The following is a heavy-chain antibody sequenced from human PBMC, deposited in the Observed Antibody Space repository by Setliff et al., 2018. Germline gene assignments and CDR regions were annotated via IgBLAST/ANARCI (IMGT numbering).Heavy chain of an antibody. Sequence: PTLVNPTQTLTLTCTFSGFSLSTSGMCVSWIRQPPGKALEWLARIDWDDDKDYSTSLKTRLTISKDTSKNQVVLTMTNMDPVDTATYYGAHGGDFWSGYWGGAPRKVGYYFDYWGQGTLVTVSS. V-gene: IGHV2-70*11. D-gene: IGHD3-3*01. J-gene: IGHJ4*02. CDR3: AHGGDFWSGYWGGAPRKVGYYFDY. CDR2: IDWDDDK. CDR1: GFSLSTSGMC.